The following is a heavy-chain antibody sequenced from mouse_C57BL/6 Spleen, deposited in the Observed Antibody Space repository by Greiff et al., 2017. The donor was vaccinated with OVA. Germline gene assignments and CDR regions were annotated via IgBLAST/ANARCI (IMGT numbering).Heavy chain of an antibody. J-gene: IGHJ2*01. CDR3: ARDGIAMITHYFDY. Sequence: EVKLMESGGGLVKPGGSLKLSCAASGFTFSSYAMSWVRQTPEKRLEWVATISDGGSYTYYPDNVKGRFTISRDNAKNNLYLQMSHLKSEDTAMYYCARDGIAMITHYFDYWGQGTTLTVSS. CDR2: ISDGGSYT. V-gene: IGHV5-4*01. D-gene: IGHD2-4*01. CDR1: GFTFSSYA.